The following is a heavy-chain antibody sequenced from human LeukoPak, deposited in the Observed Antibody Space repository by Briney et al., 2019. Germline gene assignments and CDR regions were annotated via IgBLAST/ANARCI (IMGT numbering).Heavy chain of an antibody. CDR1: GFTFSSYA. J-gene: IGHJ4*02. CDR3: AKATYYYGSGSYYISPDY. CDR2: ISGSGGST. Sequence: GGSLRLSCAASGFTFSSYAMSWVRQAPGKGLEWVSAISGSGGSTYYADSAKGRFTISRDNSKNTLYLQMNSLRAEDTAVYYCAKATYYYGSGSYYISPDYWGQGTLVTVSS. V-gene: IGHV3-23*01. D-gene: IGHD3-10*01.